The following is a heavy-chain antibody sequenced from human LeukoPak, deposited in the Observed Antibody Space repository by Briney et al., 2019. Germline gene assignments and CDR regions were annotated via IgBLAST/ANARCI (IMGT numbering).Heavy chain of an antibody. CDR1: GGSSSGYY. CDR3: ARRCKGTMVRGVTAGYYYMDV. V-gene: IGHV4-34*01. CDR2: INHSGST. J-gene: IGHJ6*03. D-gene: IGHD3-10*01. Sequence: PSETLSLTCAVYGGSSSGYYWSWIRQPPGKGLEWIGEINHSGSTNYNPSLKSRVTISVDTSKNQFSLKLSSVTAADTAVYYCARRCKGTMVRGVTAGYYYMDVWGKGTTVTISS.